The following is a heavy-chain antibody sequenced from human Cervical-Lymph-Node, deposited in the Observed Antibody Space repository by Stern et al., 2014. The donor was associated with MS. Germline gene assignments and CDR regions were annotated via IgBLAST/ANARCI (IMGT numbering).Heavy chain of an antibody. Sequence: VQLVESGGGLVKPGESLRLSCEASGFNFSTYTMNWVRQAPGKGLEGASTISRGGSSIYYAESLKGRFTISRDNTKNSLYLHMKSLRPEDTAVYYCARDDWGINDFGMDAWGQGTTVTVSS. J-gene: IGHJ6*02. D-gene: IGHD7-27*01. CDR3: ARDDWGINDFGMDA. CDR2: ISRGGSSI. V-gene: IGHV3-21*01. CDR1: GFNFSTYT.